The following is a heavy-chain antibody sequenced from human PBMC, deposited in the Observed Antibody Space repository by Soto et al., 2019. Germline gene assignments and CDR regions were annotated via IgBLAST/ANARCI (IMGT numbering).Heavy chain of an antibody. CDR3: ARVSMVIRDSDHFGVDV. CDR1: GFPISSTYS. CDR2: ISHSGTT. V-gene: IGHV4-38-2*02. J-gene: IGHJ6*02. D-gene: IGHD2-21*01. Sequence: SETLSLTCLVSGFPISSTYSWGWIRQPPGKGLEWIGSISHSGTTSYSPSLTSRVSISVDTSKNQVSLKLASVPAADTAVYFCARVSMVIRDSDHFGVDVWGQGTTVTVSS.